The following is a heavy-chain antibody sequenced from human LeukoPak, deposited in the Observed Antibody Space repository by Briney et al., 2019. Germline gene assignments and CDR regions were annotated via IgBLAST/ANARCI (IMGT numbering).Heavy chain of an antibody. V-gene: IGHV3-30*04. CDR2: ISYDGRNK. D-gene: IGHD3-22*01. Sequence: SGGSLRLSCAASGFTFRNYDLHWVRQAPGKGLQWVALISYDGRNKYYADSVKGRFTISRDNSKNTLYLQMNSLRAEDTAVYYCAREERGLLGARGDYWGQGTLVTVSS. CDR3: AREERGLLGARGDY. J-gene: IGHJ4*02. CDR1: GFTFRNYD.